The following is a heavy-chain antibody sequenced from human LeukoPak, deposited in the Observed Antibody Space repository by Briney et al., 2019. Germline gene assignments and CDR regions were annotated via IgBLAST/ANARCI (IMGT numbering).Heavy chain of an antibody. D-gene: IGHD5-18*01. CDR3: ARGAAGYSYG. Sequence: SETLSLTCAVYGGSFSGYYWSWIRQPPGKGLEWIGEINHSGSTNYNSSLKSRVTISVDTSKNQFSLRLSSVTAADTAVYYCARGAAGYSYGWGQGTLVTVSS. CDR2: INHSGST. J-gene: IGHJ4*02. V-gene: IGHV4-34*01. CDR1: GGSFSGYY.